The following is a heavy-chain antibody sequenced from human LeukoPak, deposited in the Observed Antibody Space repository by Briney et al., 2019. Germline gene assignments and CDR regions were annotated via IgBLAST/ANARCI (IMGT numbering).Heavy chain of an antibody. J-gene: IGHJ4*02. V-gene: IGHV4-59*01. D-gene: IGHD3-16*01. Sequence: SETLSLTCTVSGGSISSYYWSWIRQPPGKGLEWIGYIYYSGSTNYNPSLKSRVTISVDTSKNQFSLKLSSVTAADTAVYYCARFPIGGPFDYWGQGTLVTVSS. CDR1: GGSISSYY. CDR3: ARFPIGGPFDY. CDR2: IYYSGST.